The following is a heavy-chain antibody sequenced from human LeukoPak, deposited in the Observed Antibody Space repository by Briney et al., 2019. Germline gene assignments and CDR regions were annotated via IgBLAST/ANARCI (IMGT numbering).Heavy chain of an antibody. CDR3: ARYTTGDFDY. CDR2: IDPSDSYT. D-gene: IGHD1-1*01. V-gene: IGHV5-10-1*01. J-gene: IGHJ4*02. CDR1: GYRFTSYW. Sequence: GESLRISCKGSGYRFTSYWISLVRQMPGKGLEWMGRIDPSDSYTNYSTSFQGHVTISADKSISTAYLQWSSLKASDTAMYYCARYTTGDFDYWGQGTLVTVSS.